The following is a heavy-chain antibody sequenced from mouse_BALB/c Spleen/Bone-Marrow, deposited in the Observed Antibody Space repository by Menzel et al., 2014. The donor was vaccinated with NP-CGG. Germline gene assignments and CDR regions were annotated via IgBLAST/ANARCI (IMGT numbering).Heavy chain of an antibody. V-gene: IGHV4-1*02. D-gene: IGHD1-2*01. CDR1: GFDFSRYW. CDR2: INPDSSTI. Sequence: EVNVVESGGGLVQPGGSLKLSCAASGFDFSRYWMSWVRQAPGKGLEWIGEINPDSSTINYTPSLKDKFIISRDNAKNTLYLQKSKVRAEDTALYYCTRRYYYGYSADWGQGTLVTVST. J-gene: IGHJ3*01. CDR3: TRRYYYGYSAD.